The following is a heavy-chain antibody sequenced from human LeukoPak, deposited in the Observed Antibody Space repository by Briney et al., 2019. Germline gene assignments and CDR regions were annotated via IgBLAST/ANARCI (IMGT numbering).Heavy chain of an antibody. Sequence: SVTLSLTCAVYGVSFSGNYWSWIRQPAGKGLEWIGRIYTSGTTYYNPLQRRLATISDDTTNNQFSLMRSSVTDAATADYYCGRDLGYGEFDYWGQGTLVTVSS. CDR2: IYTSGTT. J-gene: IGHJ4*02. D-gene: IGHD4-17*01. V-gene: IGHV4-4*07. CDR3: GRDLGYGEFDY. CDR1: GVSFSGNY.